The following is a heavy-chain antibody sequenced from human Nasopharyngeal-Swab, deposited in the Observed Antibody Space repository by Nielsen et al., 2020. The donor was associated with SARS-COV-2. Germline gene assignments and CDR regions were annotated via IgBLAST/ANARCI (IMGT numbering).Heavy chain of an antibody. D-gene: IGHD6-6*01. J-gene: IGHJ6*03. V-gene: IGHV4-34*01. Sequence: IRQHPGTGLEWIGEINHSGSTNYNPSIKRRVTISVDTSKNQFSLKLRSVTAADTAVYYCARVLRGVAARPLGFGYYYYYMDVWGKGTTVTVSS. CDR2: INHSGST. CDR3: ARVLRGVAARPLGFGYYYYYMDV.